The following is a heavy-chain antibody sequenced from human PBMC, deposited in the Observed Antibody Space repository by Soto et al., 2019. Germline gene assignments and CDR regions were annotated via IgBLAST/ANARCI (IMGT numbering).Heavy chain of an antibody. V-gene: IGHV3-30*18. J-gene: IGHJ6*02. CDR3: AKGPHCSTTSGYFYYYGMDV. Sequence: QVQLVESGGGVVQPGRSLRLSCAASGFTFSTYGMHWVRQAPGKGLEWVAVISYDGSNKYYADSVKGRLTISRDNSKNTLYLQMNSLRAEDTAVYYCAKGPHCSTTSGYFYYYGMDVWGQGTTVAVSS. CDR2: ISYDGSNK. CDR1: GFTFSTYG. D-gene: IGHD2-2*01.